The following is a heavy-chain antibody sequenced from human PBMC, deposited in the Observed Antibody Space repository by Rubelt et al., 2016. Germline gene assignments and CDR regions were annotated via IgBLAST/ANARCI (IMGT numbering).Heavy chain of an antibody. CDR1: GGSFSGYY. V-gene: IGHV3-23*01. D-gene: IGHD2-21*02. J-gene: IGHJ4*02. CDR3: AKALRPYCGGDCSNDY. Sequence: VQLQQWGAGLLKPSETLSLTCAVYGGSFSGYYWSWIRQAPGKGLEWVSVITGGGGATYYADSVKGRFTVSRDNSKNTVYLQMNSLRVEDTAVYYCAKALRPYCGGDCSNDYWGQGTLVTVSS. CDR2: ITGGGGAT.